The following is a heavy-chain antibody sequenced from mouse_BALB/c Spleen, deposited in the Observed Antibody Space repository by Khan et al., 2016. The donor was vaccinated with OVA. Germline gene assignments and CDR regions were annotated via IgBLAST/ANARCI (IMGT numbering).Heavy chain of an antibody. V-gene: IGHV5-9-2*01. J-gene: IGHJ3*01. CDR2: ISGGGTYT. CDR3: ARRWTTMIKTGFAY. Sequence: EVELVESGGGLVKPGGSLKLSCVVSGFNFSSYGMSWVRQTPEKRLEWVATISGGGTYTFYSDSAKGRFTISRDNAKNNLYLQMSSLRSEDTALYYCARRWTTMIKTGFAYWGQGTLVTVSA. D-gene: IGHD2-4*01. CDR1: GFNFSSYG.